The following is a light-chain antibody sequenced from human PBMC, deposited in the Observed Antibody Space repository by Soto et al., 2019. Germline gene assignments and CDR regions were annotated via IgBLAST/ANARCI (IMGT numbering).Light chain of an antibody. Sequence: AIQLTQSPSSLSASVGDRVTITCRASQGISSALAWYQQKPGKAPKLLIYDASSLESGVPSRFSGSGSGTDFTLTISSLQPEDFATYYCQQSFSTPTFGQGTRREIK. CDR1: QGISSA. CDR2: DAS. V-gene: IGKV1-13*02. CDR3: QQSFSTPT. J-gene: IGKJ5*01.